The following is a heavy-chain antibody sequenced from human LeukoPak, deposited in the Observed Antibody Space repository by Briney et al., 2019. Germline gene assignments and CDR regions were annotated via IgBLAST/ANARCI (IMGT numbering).Heavy chain of an antibody. V-gene: IGHV4-59*01. CDR3: AGYGDYENAFDI. J-gene: IGHJ4*02. D-gene: IGHD4-17*01. CDR1: GGSISSYY. CDR2: IYYSGST. Sequence: PSETLSLTCTVSGGSISSYYWSWIRQPPGKGLEWIGYIYYSGSTNYNPSLKSRVTISVDTSKNQFSLKLSSVTAADTAVYYCAGYGDYENAFDIWGQGALVTVSS.